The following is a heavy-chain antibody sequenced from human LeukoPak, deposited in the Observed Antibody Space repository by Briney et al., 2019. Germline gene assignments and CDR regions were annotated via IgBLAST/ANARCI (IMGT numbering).Heavy chain of an antibody. Sequence: GASVKVSCKASGYTFTSYGISWVRQAPGQGLEWMGWISAYNGNTNYAQKLQGRVTMTTDTSTSTAYMELRSLRSEDTAVYYCARSMTTVTSTDDDWFDPWGQGTLVTVSS. CDR2: ISAYNGNT. J-gene: IGHJ5*02. CDR3: ARSMTTVTSTDDDWFDP. D-gene: IGHD4-11*01. CDR1: GYTFTSYG. V-gene: IGHV1-18*01.